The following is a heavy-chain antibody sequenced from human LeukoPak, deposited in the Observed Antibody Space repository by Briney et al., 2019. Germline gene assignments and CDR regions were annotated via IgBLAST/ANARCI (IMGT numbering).Heavy chain of an antibody. CDR1: GHTFTSYY. D-gene: IGHD5-12*01. V-gene: IGHV1-69*13. Sequence: GASVKVSCKASGHTFTSYYMHWVRQAPGQGLEWMGGIILIFGTANYAQKFQGRVTITADESTSTAYMELSSLRSEDTAVYYCARRGGYDYGPDGAFDIWGQGTMVTVSS. CDR2: IILIFGTA. CDR3: ARRGGYDYGPDGAFDI. J-gene: IGHJ3*02.